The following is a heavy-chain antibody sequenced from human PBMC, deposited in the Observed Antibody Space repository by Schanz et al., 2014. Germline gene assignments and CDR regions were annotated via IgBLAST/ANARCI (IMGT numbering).Heavy chain of an antibody. CDR1: GITFSDYA. J-gene: IGHJ4*02. CDR2: IASGGSHT. Sequence: EVQLLESGGALEQPGGSLRLSCAASGITFSDYAMSWVRQAPGKGLEWVSTIASGGSHTFYADSVTGRFTISGDNSKNTVYLQISPLRDDDTAVYYWTREDCSATSCYFRYWGQGTLVTVSS. D-gene: IGHD2-21*01. CDR3: TREDCSATSCYFRY. V-gene: IGHV3-23*01.